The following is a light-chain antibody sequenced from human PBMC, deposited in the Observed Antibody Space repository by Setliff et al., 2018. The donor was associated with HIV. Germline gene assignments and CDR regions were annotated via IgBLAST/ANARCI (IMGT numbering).Light chain of an antibody. J-gene: IGLJ1*01. CDR1: SSDVGGYNY. CDR2: EVS. Sequence: QSALTQPASVSGSPGQSITISCTGTSSDVGGYNYVSWYQQHPGKAPKLMIYEVSNRPSGVSNRFSGSKSGNTASLAIAGLQAEDEADYYCQSYDSSLSAYYVFGTGTKVTVL. V-gene: IGLV2-14*01. CDR3: QSYDSSLSAYYV.